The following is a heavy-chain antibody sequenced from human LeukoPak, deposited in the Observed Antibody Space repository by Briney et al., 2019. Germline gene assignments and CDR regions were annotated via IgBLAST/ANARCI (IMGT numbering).Heavy chain of an antibody. J-gene: IGHJ5*02. Sequence: PSETLSLTCAVYSGSFTDSYSSWVRHPPGEGLGWSGEIIDSGSASHNPSLRSRVTISVGTYKNQYSLILRSVTAADTAFYYCARHQSSGWKNNNWFDPWGQGTLVTVSS. CDR1: SGSFTDSY. CDR3: ARHQSSGWKNNNWFDP. D-gene: IGHD6-19*01. V-gene: IGHV4-34*12. CDR2: IIDSGSA.